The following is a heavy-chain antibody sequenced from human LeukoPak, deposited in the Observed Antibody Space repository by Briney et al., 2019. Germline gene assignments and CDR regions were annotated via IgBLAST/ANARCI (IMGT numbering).Heavy chain of an antibody. Sequence: SETLSLTCTVSGGSINSTNHYWGWIRQPPGKGLEWIGSIYYSGSTYYNPSLMSRVSMSIDTSKTQFTLTLRSVTAADTAVYYCGVGYGAAGGDRWGPGTLVTV. CDR1: GGSINSTNHY. CDR3: GVGYGAAGGDR. J-gene: IGHJ5*02. CDR2: IYYSGST. V-gene: IGHV4-39*06. D-gene: IGHD5-12*01.